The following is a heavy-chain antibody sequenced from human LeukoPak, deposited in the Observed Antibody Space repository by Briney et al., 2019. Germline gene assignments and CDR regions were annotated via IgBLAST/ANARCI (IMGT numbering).Heavy chain of an antibody. CDR1: GGSISSYY. CDR3: ARGGSIQLWFDY. CDR2: TYYSGST. D-gene: IGHD5-18*01. V-gene: IGHV4-59*01. J-gene: IGHJ4*02. Sequence: SETLSLTCTVSGGSISSYYWSWIRQPPGKGLEWIGYTYYSGSTNYNPSLKSRVTISVDTSKNQFSLKLSSVTAADTAVYYCARGGSIQLWFDYWGQGTLVTVSS.